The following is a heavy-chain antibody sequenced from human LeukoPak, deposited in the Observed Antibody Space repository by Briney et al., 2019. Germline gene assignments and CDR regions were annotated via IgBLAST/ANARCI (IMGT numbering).Heavy chain of an antibody. CDR2: IYGGNGNT. V-gene: IGHV1-3*01. D-gene: IGHD2-21*02. CDR3: ARGWGGDRYHVH. CDR1: GFTFSNYA. Sequence: GGSLRLSCAASGFTFSNYAMTWVRQAPGQRLEWMGWIYGGNGNTKYSQKFQGRVSITRDTSASTVYMELSSLGSEDTAVYYCARGWGGDRYHVHWGQGTLVTVSS. J-gene: IGHJ4*02.